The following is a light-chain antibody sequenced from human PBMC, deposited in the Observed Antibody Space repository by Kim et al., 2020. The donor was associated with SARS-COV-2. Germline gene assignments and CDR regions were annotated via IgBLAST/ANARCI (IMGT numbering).Light chain of an antibody. CDR2: RTS. Sequence: ASVGDRVTITCRASQSVSGWLNWYQQKPGKAPHLLIYRTSTLQTGVPPRFSGSASGTDSTLTINTLQPEDFATYYCQQSYNFPRTFGQGTKVDIK. CDR1: QSVSGW. J-gene: IGKJ1*01. V-gene: IGKV1-39*01. CDR3: QQSYNFPRT.